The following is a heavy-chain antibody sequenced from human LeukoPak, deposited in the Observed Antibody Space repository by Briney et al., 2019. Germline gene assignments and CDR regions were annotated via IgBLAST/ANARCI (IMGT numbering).Heavy chain of an antibody. CDR1: GLTFSRYS. D-gene: IGHD6-13*01. CDR2: ISASGSGT. J-gene: IGHJ4*02. V-gene: IGHV3-23*01. CDR3: AKDAAGPEY. Sequence: GGSLRLSCVVSGLTFSRYSTSWVRQAPGKGLEWVSGISASGSGTWYPDSVKGRFTISRDNSKNTLFLQMNSLRVDDTAIYYCAKDAAGPEYWGQGTQVTVSS.